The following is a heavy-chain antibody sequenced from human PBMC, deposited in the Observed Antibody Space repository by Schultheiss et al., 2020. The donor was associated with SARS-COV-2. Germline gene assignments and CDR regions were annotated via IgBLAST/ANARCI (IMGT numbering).Heavy chain of an antibody. V-gene: IGHV3-48*04. CDR1: GFTFSSYS. D-gene: IGHD6-6*01. CDR3: ARDVWSIAARLGVDGMDV. CDR2: ISSSGSTI. J-gene: IGHJ6*02. Sequence: GESLKISCAASGFTFSSYSMNWVRQAPGKGLEWVSSISSSGSTIYYADSVKGRFTISRDNAKNSLYLQMNSLRAEDTAVYYCARDVWSIAARLGVDGMDVWGQGTTVTVSS.